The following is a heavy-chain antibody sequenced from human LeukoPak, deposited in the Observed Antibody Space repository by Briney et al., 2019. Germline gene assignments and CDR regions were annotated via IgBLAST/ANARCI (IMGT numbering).Heavy chain of an antibody. CDR2: ISSSSSYI. V-gene: IGHV3-21*01. D-gene: IGHD3-9*01. Sequence: GGSLRLSCAASGFTFSSYSMNWVRQAPGKGLEWVSSISSSSSYIYYADSVKGRFTISRDNAKNSLYLQMNNLRAEDTAVYYCAKGGPYDILTGKNVFDIWGQGTTVTVSS. CDR1: GFTFSSYS. J-gene: IGHJ3*02. CDR3: AKGGPYDILTGKNVFDI.